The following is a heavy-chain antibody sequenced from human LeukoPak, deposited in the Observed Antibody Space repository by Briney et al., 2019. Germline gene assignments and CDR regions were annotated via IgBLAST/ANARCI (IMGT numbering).Heavy chain of an antibody. D-gene: IGHD3-3*01. CDR2: ISGSSDST. J-gene: IGHJ3*02. V-gene: IGHV3-23*01. Sequence: GGSLRLSCAASGFTFSSYAMSWVRQAPGKGLEWVSAISGSSDSTYYTDSVKGRFTISRDNSKNTLYLQMNSLRAEDTAVYYCANHNYDFGDAFDIWGQGTMVTVSS. CDR3: ANHNYDFGDAFDI. CDR1: GFTFSSYA.